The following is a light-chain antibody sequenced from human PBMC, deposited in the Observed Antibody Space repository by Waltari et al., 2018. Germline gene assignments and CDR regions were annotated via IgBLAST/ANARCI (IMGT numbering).Light chain of an antibody. V-gene: IGKV3-15*01. J-gene: IGKJ1*01. Sequence: EIVMTQSPATLSVSPGERATLSCRASHSVRNNLVWYQQKPGQAPRLLSYGASTRVTGIPARFSGSGSGTEFTLTISSLQSEDFAVYYCQQYNNWPPWTFGQGTKVEIK. CDR1: HSVRNN. CDR3: QQYNNWPPWT. CDR2: GAS.